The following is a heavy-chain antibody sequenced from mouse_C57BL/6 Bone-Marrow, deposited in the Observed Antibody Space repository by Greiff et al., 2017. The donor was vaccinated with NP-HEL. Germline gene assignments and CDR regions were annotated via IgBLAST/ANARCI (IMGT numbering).Heavy chain of an antibody. V-gene: IGHV1-81*01. CDR1: GYTFTSYG. CDR3: ARRVYYGNYDFDV. CDR2: IYPRSGNT. J-gene: IGHJ1*03. D-gene: IGHD2-1*01. Sequence: QVQLQQSGAELARPGASVKLSCKASGYTFTSYGISWVKQRTGQGLEWIGEIYPRSGNTYYNEKFKGKATLTADKSSSTAYMELRSLTSEDSAVYFCARRVYYGNYDFDVWGTGTTVTVSS.